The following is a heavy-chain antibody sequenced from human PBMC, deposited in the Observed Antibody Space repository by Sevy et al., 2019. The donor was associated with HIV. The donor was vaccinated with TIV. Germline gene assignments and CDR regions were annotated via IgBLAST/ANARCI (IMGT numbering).Heavy chain of an antibody. CDR1: GFTFSSYG. CDR3: AKDATGFVAAPYNWFDP. D-gene: IGHD6-6*01. V-gene: IGHV3-30*02. CDR2: IQYDGSNK. Sequence: GGSLRLSCAASGFTFSSYGMHWVRRAPGKGLEWVAFIQYDGSNKYYADSVKGRFTVSRDSSKNTLYLQLNSLRGDDTAVYYCAKDATGFVAAPYNWFDPWGQGTLVTVSS. J-gene: IGHJ5*02.